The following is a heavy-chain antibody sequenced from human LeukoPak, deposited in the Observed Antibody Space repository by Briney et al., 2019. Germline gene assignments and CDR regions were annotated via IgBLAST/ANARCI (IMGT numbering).Heavy chain of an antibody. CDR1: GGSVGSDNSY. Sequence: SETLSLTCTVSGGSVGSDNSYWNWIRQPAGKGLEWIGRIYADGSSTYNPSLKSRVTILVDTSKNQFSLRLSSMTAADTAVYYRARGYYYRTWGLGTLVTVSS. V-gene: IGHV4-61*02. CDR3: ARGYYYRT. J-gene: IGHJ4*02. D-gene: IGHD3-10*01. CDR2: IYADGSS.